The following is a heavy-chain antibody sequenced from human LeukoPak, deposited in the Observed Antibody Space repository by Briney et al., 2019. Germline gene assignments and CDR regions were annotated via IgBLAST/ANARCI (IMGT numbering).Heavy chain of an antibody. Sequence: GGSLRLSCAAFGFTFSDYYMSWIRQAPGKGLEWVSYISSSGSTIYYADSVKGRFTISRDNAKNSLYLQMNSLRAEDTAVYYCAREYSSSWYNYYYGMDVWGQGTTVTVSS. J-gene: IGHJ6*02. D-gene: IGHD6-13*01. CDR2: ISSSGSTI. V-gene: IGHV3-11*01. CDR1: GFTFSDYY. CDR3: AREYSSSWYNYYYGMDV.